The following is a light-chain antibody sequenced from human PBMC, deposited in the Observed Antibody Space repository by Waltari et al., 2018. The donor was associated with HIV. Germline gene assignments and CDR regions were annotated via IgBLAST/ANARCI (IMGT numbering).Light chain of an antibody. V-gene: IGLV3-27*01. CDR1: VLAKKY. CDR2: KDS. Sequence: SYELTQPSSVSVSPGQTARITCSGDVLAKKYARWFQQKPGQAPVLVIYKDSERPSGIPERFSGSSSGTTVTLTISGAQVEDEVDYYCYSAADNNRVFGGGTKLTVL. CDR3: YSAADNNRV. J-gene: IGLJ3*02.